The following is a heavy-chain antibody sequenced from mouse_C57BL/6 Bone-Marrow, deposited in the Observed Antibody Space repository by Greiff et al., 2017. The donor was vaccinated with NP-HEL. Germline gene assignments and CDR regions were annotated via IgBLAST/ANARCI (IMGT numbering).Heavy chain of an antibody. CDR2: IYPGSGST. CDR1: GYTFTSYW. CDR3: ARAYYGRPWFAY. Sequence: QVQLQQPGAELVKPGASVKMSCKASGYTFTSYWITWVKQRPGQGLEWIGDIYPGSGSTNYNEKFKSKATPTVDTSSSTAYMQLSSLTSEDSAVYYCARAYYGRPWFAYWGQGTLVTVSA. J-gene: IGHJ3*01. D-gene: IGHD2-10*01. V-gene: IGHV1-55*01.